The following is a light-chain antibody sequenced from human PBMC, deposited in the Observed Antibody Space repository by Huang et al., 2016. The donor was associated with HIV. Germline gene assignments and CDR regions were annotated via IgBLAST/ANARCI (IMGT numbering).Light chain of an antibody. Sequence: DIQMTQSPSTLSASVGDRVTITCRASVAVNKWLAWYQQKPGKPPRLLIYDASNLESGVPARFSGSGSGTEFTLTINTIQPDDSATYYCQHYSSYPWTFGQGTKVEV. J-gene: IGKJ1*01. CDR3: QHYSSYPWT. CDR2: DAS. V-gene: IGKV1-5*01. CDR1: VAVNKW.